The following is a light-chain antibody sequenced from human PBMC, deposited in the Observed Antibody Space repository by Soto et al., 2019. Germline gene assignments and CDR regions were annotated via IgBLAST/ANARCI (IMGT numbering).Light chain of an antibody. V-gene: IGKV1-9*01. Sequence: IRRTQTPSSLSASVRDRVGIXCLASQGISTLLAWYQQKPGKAPKVLIYESSLLQSGVPSRFSGSGSGTDFTLTISSLQPDDFATYYCQLDNSYSEAFCQGTKV. J-gene: IGKJ1*01. CDR2: ESS. CDR1: QGISTL. CDR3: QLDNSYSEA.